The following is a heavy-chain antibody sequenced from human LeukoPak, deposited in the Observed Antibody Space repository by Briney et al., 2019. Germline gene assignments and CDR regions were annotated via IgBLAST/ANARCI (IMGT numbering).Heavy chain of an antibody. J-gene: IGHJ4*02. CDR1: GGTFSSYA. Sequence: GASVKVSCKASGGTFSSYAISWVRQAPGQGLEWMGGIIPIFGTANYAQKFQGRVTITTDESTSTAYMELSSLRSEDTAVYYCAKVPKAIHTPYYFDYWGQGTLVTVSS. CDR3: AKVPKAIHTPYYFDY. D-gene: IGHD2-15*01. V-gene: IGHV1-69*05. CDR2: IIPIFGTA.